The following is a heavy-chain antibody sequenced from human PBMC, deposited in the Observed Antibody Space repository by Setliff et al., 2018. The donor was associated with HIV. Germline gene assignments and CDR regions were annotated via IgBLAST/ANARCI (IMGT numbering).Heavy chain of an antibody. CDR3: VAGGCNGAICS. J-gene: IGHJ5*02. CDR1: GFTVSNNY. CDR2: MYSGGGT. V-gene: IGHV3-53*01. Sequence: PGGSLRLSCAVSGFTVSNNYMGWVRQAPGKGLESVSVMYSGGGTNYADSVKGRFTISIDNSKNTLYLQMNNLRAEDTALYYCVAGGCNGAICSWGQGTLVTVSS. D-gene: IGHD2-15*01.